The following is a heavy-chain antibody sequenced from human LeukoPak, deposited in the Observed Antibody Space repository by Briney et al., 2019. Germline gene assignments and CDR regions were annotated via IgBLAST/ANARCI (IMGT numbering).Heavy chain of an antibody. CDR1: GFAFSNHN. CDR3: AKQKMSGAYLPDQ. CDR2: SLFDGSST. J-gene: IGHJ4*02. V-gene: IGHV3-30*02. Sequence: GGSLRLSCVASGFAFSNHNMDWVRQIPGKGLEWLAFSLFDGSSTKYADSVKGRFTISRDNSKNTLYLQMNTLRIDDTGVYYCAKQKMSGAYLPDQWGQGIQVTVSS. D-gene: IGHD3-10*01.